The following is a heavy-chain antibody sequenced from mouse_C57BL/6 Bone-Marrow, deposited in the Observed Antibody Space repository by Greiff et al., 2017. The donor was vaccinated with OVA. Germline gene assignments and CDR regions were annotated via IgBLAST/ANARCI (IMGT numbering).Heavy chain of an antibody. CDR3: ARYIYYGYDGAMDY. J-gene: IGHJ4*01. CDR2: IRNKANGYTT. CDR1: GFTFTDYY. D-gene: IGHD2-2*01. V-gene: IGHV7-3*01. Sequence: DVMLVESGGGLVQPGGSLSLSCAASGFTFTDYYMSWVRQPPGKALEWLGFIRNKANGYTTEYSASVKGRFTISRDNSQSILYLQMNALRAEDSATYYCARYIYYGYDGAMDYWGQGTSVTVSS.